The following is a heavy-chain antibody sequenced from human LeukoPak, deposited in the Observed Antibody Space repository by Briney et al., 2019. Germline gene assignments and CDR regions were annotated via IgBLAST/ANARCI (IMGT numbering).Heavy chain of an antibody. CDR2: IRSKAYGGTT. J-gene: IGHJ4*02. CDR1: GFTFGDYA. Sequence: GGSLRLSCTASGFTFGDYAMSWVRQAPGKGLEWVGFIRSKAYGGTTEYAASVKGRFTISRDDSKSIAYLQMNSLKTEDTAVYYCTRVGGLRFSEWLYDYWGQGTLVTVSS. CDR3: TRVGGLRFSEWLYDY. D-gene: IGHD3-3*01. V-gene: IGHV3-49*04.